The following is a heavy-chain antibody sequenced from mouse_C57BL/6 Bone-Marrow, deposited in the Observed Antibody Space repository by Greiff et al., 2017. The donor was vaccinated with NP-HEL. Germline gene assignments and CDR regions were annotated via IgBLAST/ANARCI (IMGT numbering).Heavy chain of an antibody. CDR1: GFTFSDYY. V-gene: IGHV5-16*01. CDR2: INYDGSST. CDR3: AREGESYAMDY. Sequence: VQLKESEGGLVQPGSSMKLSCTASGFTFSDYYMAWVRQVPEKGLEWVANINYDGSSTYYLDSLKSRFIISRDNAKNILYLQMSSLKSEDTATYYCAREGESYAMDYWGQGTSVTVSS. J-gene: IGHJ4*01.